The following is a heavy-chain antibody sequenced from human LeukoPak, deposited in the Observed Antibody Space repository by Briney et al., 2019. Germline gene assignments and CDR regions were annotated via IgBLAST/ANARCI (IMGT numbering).Heavy chain of an antibody. CDR2: IRTSSSYT. V-gene: IGHV3-21*01. D-gene: IGHD1-14*01. J-gene: IGHJ3*02. CDR1: GFTFSSYV. Sequence: GGSLRLSCAVSGFTFSSYVMNWVRQAPGKGLEWVSSIRTSSSYTYYADSLKGRFTISRDNARNSLFLQMNSLRPEDTAVYYCAKSRAPTADPDAFDIWGQGTMVTVSS. CDR3: AKSRAPTADPDAFDI.